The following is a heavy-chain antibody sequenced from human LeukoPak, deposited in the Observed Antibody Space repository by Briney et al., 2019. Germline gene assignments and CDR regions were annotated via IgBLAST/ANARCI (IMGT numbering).Heavy chain of an antibody. Sequence: PSETLSLTCTVSGGSISSSSYYWGWIRQPPGKGLEWIGSIYYSGSTYYNPSLKSRVTISVDTSKNQFSLKLSSVTAADTAVYYCARDGSVAVWGQGTMVTVSS. CDR3: ARDGSVAV. V-gene: IGHV4-39*02. J-gene: IGHJ3*01. CDR2: IYYSGST. CDR1: GGSISSSSYY. D-gene: IGHD6-19*01.